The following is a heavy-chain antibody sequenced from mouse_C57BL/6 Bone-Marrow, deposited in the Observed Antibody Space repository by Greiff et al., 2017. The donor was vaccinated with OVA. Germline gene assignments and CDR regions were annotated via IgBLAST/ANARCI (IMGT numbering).Heavy chain of an antibody. CDR3: ARRTGFTTVVVGDYFDY. J-gene: IGHJ2*01. CDR2: IDPNSGGT. CDR1: GYTFTSYW. Sequence: QVQLQQPGAELVKPGASVKLSCKASGYTFTSYWMHWVKQRPGRGLEWIGRIDPNSGGTKYNEKFKSKATLTVDKPSSTAYMQLSSLTSEDSAVYYCARRTGFTTVVVGDYFDYWGQGTTLTVSS. D-gene: IGHD1-1*01. V-gene: IGHV1-72*01.